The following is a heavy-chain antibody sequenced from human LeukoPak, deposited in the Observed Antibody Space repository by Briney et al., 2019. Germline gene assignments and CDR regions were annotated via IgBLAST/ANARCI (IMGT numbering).Heavy chain of an antibody. V-gene: IGHV4-34*01. CDR3: AVGTYSGYDYLDY. Sequence: SETLSLTCAVYGGSFSGYYWSWIRQPPGNGLEWNGEINHSGSTNYNPSLKSRVTISVDTSKNQFSLKLSSVTAADTAVYYCAVGTYSGYDYLDYWGQGTLVTVSS. J-gene: IGHJ4*02. CDR2: INHSGST. CDR1: GGSFSGYY. D-gene: IGHD5-12*01.